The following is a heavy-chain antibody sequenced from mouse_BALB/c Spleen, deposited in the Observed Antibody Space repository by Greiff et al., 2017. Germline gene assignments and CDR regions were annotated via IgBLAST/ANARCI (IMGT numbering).Heavy chain of an antibody. CDR2: ISYSGST. Sequence: DVKLVESGPGLVKPSQSLSLTCTVTGYSITSDYAWNWIRQFPGNKLEWMGYISYSGSTSYNPSLKSRISITRDTSKNQFFLQLNSVTTEDTATYYCARGHAMDYWGQGTSVTVSS. V-gene: IGHV3-2*02. J-gene: IGHJ4*01. CDR1: GYSITSDYA. CDR3: ARGHAMDY.